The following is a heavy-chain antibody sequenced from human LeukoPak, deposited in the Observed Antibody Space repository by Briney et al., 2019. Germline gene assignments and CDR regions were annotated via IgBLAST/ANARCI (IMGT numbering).Heavy chain of an antibody. CDR2: IYPGDSDT. CDR3: ARLRSPYCSGGSCYPDDAFDI. V-gene: IGHV5-51*01. CDR1: GYSFTSYW. Sequence: KYGESLKISCKGSGYSFTSYWIGWVRQMPGKGLEWMGIIYPGDSDTRYSPSFQGQVTISADKSISTAYLQWSSLKASDTAMYYCARLRSPYCSGGSCYPDDAFDIWGQGTMVTVSS. D-gene: IGHD2-15*01. J-gene: IGHJ3*02.